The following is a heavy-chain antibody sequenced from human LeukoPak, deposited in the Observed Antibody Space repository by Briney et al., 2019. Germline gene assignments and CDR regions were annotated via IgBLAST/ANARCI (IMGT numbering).Heavy chain of an antibody. CDR1: EFSFSTYS. V-gene: IGHV3-23*01. J-gene: IGHJ3*02. Sequence: PGGSLRLSCAASEFSFSTYSMSWVRQAPGKGLEWVSATSASGGRTYYADSVKGRFTISRDNSKNTLYLQMNSLRAEDTAVYYCAKTRPSATTADAFDMWGQGTMVTVSS. CDR3: AKTRPSATTADAFDM. D-gene: IGHD4-17*01. CDR2: TSASGGRT.